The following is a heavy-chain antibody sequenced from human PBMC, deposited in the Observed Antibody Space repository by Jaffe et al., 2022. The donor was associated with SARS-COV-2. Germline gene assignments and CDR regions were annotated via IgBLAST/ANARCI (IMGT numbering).Heavy chain of an antibody. V-gene: IGHV3-23*01. D-gene: IGHD3-3*01. J-gene: IGHJ6*02. CDR2: IRASDNST. CDR1: GFIFSNYA. CDR3: AKDNFYDFWNGHFGMDV. Sequence: EVQLLESGGGLVQPGGSLRLSCAASGFIFSNYAMNWVRQAPGKGLEWVSGIRASDNSTYYADSVKGRFTISRDNSENTLYLEMNNLRAEDAAIYYCAKDNFYDFWNGHFGMDVWGRGTTVTVSS.